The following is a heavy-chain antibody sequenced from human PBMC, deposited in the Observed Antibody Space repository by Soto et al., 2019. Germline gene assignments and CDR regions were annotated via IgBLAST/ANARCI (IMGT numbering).Heavy chain of an antibody. Sequence: QVQPQQWGAGLLKPSETLSLTWAVFGGSVNSGNYYWSWIRQPPGKGLEWIGEMSHSGGTHFNPSLKSRVTISVDTSKNQFSLKMSSVTAADTALYYCARVERGTATTVVDAFDIWGPGTMVTVSS. CDR1: GGSVNSGNYY. CDR3: ARVERGTATTVVDAFDI. V-gene: IGHV4-34*01. D-gene: IGHD1-1*01. CDR2: MSHSGGT. J-gene: IGHJ3*02.